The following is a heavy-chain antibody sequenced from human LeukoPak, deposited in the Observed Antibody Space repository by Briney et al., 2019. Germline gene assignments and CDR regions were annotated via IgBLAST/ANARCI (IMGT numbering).Heavy chain of an antibody. CDR3: ARVGSSSSLDY. Sequence: GGSLGPSCAASGFTFGSNYMSWVGQAPGKGLRWVSVIYSGGSTYYADSVKGRFTISRDNSKNTLYLQMNSLRAEDTAVYYCARVGSSSSLDYWGQGTLVTVSS. CDR2: IYSGGST. V-gene: IGHV3-53*01. J-gene: IGHJ4*02. CDR1: GFTFGSNY. D-gene: IGHD6-6*01.